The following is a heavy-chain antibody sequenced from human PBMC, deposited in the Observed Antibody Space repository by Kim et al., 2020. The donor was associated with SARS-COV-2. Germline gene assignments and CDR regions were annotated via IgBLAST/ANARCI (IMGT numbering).Heavy chain of an antibody. CDR1: GGSISSSSYY. D-gene: IGHD3-3*01. Sequence: SETLSLTCTVSGGSISSSSYYWGWIRQPPGKGLEWIGSIYYSGSTYYNPSLKSRVTISVDTSKNQFSLKLSSVTAADTAVYYCASLWSGYLYYFDYWGQGTLVTLSS. J-gene: IGHJ4*02. V-gene: IGHV4-39*01. CDR2: IYYSGST. CDR3: ASLWSGYLYYFDY.